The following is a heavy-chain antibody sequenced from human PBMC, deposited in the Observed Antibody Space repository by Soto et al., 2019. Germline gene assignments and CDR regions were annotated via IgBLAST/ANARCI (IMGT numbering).Heavy chain of an antibody. CDR2: IYNGGTT. Sequence: PSETLSLTCTVSGGSXXXXXXXXXRQPPGKGLEWIGYIYNGGTTYNNPSLTSRVTISVDTSNNQFSLXLSSVIXADKSVYYCARGPSGDKVDYWGQGTLVTVSS. CDR3: ARGPSGDKVDY. D-gene: IGHD7-27*01. V-gene: IGHV4-59*08. J-gene: IGHJ4*02. CDR1: GGSXXXXX.